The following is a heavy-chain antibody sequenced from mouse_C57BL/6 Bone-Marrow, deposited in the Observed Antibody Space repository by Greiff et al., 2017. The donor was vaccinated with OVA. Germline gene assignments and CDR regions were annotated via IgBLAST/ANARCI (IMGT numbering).Heavy chain of an antibody. CDR1: GFTFSDYG. CDR2: ISSGSSTI. J-gene: IGHJ1*03. D-gene: IGHD2-2*01. Sequence: EVKVVESGGGLVKPGGSLKLSCAASGFTFSDYGMHWVRQAPEKGLEWVAYISSGSSTIYYADTVKGRFTISRDNAKNTLFLQMTSLRSEDTAMYYCARLVTWYFDVWGTGTTVIVSS. CDR3: ARLVTWYFDV. V-gene: IGHV5-17*01.